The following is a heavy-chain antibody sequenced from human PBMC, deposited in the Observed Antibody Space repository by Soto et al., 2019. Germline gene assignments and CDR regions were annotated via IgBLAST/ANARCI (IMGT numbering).Heavy chain of an antibody. V-gene: IGHV1-8*01. J-gene: IGHJ4*02. CDR1: GYTCTSYD. CDR2: MNPNSGNT. CDR3: ARENGSSSLDY. D-gene: IGHD1-26*01. Sequence: QVQLVQSWAEVKKPGASVKVSCKASGYTCTSYDLNWVRQAPGQGLEWMGWMNPNSGNTGYAQKFQGRVTMTRNTSISTAHMERSSLRFEDTAVDYCARENGSSSLDYGGQGTLVTVSS.